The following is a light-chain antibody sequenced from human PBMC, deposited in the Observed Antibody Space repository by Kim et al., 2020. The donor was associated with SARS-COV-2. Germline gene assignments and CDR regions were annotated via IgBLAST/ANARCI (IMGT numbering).Light chain of an antibody. CDR2: GKN. CDR3: QSRDSSGQVV. CDR1: SLRSYY. Sequence: SSELTQDPAVSVALGQTVRITCQGDSLRSYYASWYQQKPGQAPVVVIYGKNNRPSGIPDRFSGSGSGNTASLTITGAQAGDEADYYCQSRDSSGQVVFGGGTQLTVL. J-gene: IGLJ2*01. V-gene: IGLV3-19*01.